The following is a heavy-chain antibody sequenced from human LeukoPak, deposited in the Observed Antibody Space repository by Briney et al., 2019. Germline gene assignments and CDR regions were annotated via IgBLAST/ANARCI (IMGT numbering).Heavy chain of an antibody. V-gene: IGHV4-34*01. D-gene: IGHD3-10*01. CDR3: ARRGPYYYGSGSYFWFDP. Sequence: PSETLSLTCAVYGGSFSGYSWTWVRQPPGEGLEWIGEINHSGSTNYNPSLESRVTISVDTSKNQFSLKLSSVTAADTAVYYCARRGPYYYGSGSYFWFDPWGQGTLVTVSS. CDR2: INHSGST. J-gene: IGHJ5*02. CDR1: GGSFSGYS.